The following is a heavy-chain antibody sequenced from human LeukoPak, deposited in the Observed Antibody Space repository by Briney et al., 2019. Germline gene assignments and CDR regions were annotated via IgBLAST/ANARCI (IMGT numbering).Heavy chain of an antibody. CDR1: GFTFISYA. CDR2: ISGSGGST. V-gene: IGHV3-23*01. J-gene: IGHJ4*02. D-gene: IGHD2-2*01. Sequence: GGSLRLSCAASGFTFISYAMSWVRQAPGKGLEWVSGISGSGGSTYYADSVKGRFTISRNNSKNTLYLQMNSLRAEDTAVYYCAKDHPVYCSSTSCAPGGYWGQGTLVTVSS. CDR3: AKDHPVYCSSTSCAPGGY.